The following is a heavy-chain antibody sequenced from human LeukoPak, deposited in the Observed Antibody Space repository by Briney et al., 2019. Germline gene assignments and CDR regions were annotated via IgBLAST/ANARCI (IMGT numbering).Heavy chain of an antibody. CDR1: GFTFSSYA. J-gene: IGHJ4*02. CDR2: ISGSGGST. Sequence: KSGGSLRLSCAASGFTFSSYAMSWVRQAPGKGLEWVSAISGSGGSTYYADSVKGRFTISRDNSKNTLYLQMNSLRAEDTAVYYCAKDKDRSIAAAGTPSDYWGQGTLVTVSS. D-gene: IGHD6-13*01. V-gene: IGHV3-23*01. CDR3: AKDKDRSIAAAGTPSDY.